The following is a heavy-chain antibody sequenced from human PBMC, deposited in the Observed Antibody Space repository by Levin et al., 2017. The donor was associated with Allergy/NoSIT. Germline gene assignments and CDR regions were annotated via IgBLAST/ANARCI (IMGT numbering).Heavy chain of an antibody. V-gene: IGHV3-30*18. CDR3: AKDGASYGSGSYYPYYYYYYMDV. CDR2: ISYDGSNK. D-gene: IGHD3-10*01. CDR1: GFTFSSYG. Sequence: GGSLRLSCAASGFTFSSYGMHWVRQAPGKGLEWVAVISYDGSNKYYEDSVKGRFTISRDNSKNTLYLQMNSLRAEDTAVYYCAKDGASYGSGSYYPYYYYYYMDVWGKGTTVTVSS. J-gene: IGHJ6*03.